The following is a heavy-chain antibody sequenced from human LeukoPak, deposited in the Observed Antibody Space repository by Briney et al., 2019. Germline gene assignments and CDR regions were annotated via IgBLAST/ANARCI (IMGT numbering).Heavy chain of an antibody. J-gene: IGHJ4*02. CDR1: GFTVSSYW. V-gene: IGHV3-74*01. D-gene: IGHD2-15*01. CDR2: IRRDGTT. Sequence: RGSLRLSCAASGFTVSSYWIHWVRQAPGKGLVWGSLIRRDGTTSFAASVQGRFTISRDNAMNTLYLQMNSLAAEDTAVYYCARDAGQATPFDYWGPGTLVTVSS. CDR3: ARDAGQATPFDY.